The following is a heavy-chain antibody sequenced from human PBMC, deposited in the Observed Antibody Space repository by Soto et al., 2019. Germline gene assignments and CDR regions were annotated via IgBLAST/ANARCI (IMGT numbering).Heavy chain of an antibody. CDR2: ISAYNGNT. V-gene: IGHV1-18*04. CDR3: ARVTMVRGVIIGAPFDY. Sequence: GASVKVSCKAPGYTFTSYGISWVRQAPGQGLEWMGWISAYNGNTNYAQKLQGRVTMTTDTSTSTAYMELRSLRSDDTAVYYCARVTMVRGVIIGAPFDYWGQGTLVTVSS. CDR1: GYTFTSYG. D-gene: IGHD3-10*01. J-gene: IGHJ4*02.